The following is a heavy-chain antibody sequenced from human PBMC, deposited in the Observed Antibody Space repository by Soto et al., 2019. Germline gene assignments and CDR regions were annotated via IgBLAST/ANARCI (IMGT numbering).Heavy chain of an antibody. CDR1: GYTFSNFA. CDR3: ARSSTVDTTAGGTHFDY. Sequence: VASVKVSCKASGYTFSNFAMQWVRQAPGQRLEWMGWINRGNGNTEYSQKFQGRVTITRDTSASSVYMELSSLTSEDTAVYYCARSSTVDTTAGGTHFDYWGQGTLVTISS. J-gene: IGHJ4*02. CDR2: INRGNGNT. D-gene: IGHD1-1*01. V-gene: IGHV1-3*01.